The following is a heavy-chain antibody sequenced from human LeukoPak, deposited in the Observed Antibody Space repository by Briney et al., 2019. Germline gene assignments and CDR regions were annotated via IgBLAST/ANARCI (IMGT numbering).Heavy chain of an antibody. CDR2: IYYSGST. V-gene: IGHV4-39*07. Sequence: SETLSLTCVVSGGSISSTSYYWGWIRQPPGKGLEWIGSIYYSGSTYYSPSLKSRVTISVDTSKNQFSLKLSSVTAADTAVYYCARDRVDYWGQGTLVTVSS. CDR1: GGSISSTSYY. CDR3: ARDRVDY. J-gene: IGHJ4*02.